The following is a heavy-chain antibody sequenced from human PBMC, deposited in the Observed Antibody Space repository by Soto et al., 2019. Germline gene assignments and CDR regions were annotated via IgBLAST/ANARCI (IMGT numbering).Heavy chain of an antibody. J-gene: IGHJ4*02. D-gene: IGHD2-8*01. V-gene: IGHV1-18*01. CDR2: TSAYNGNT. CDR3: ARDNVGYCTNGVCYRADDY. Sequence: ASVKVSCKASGYTFTSYGISWVRQAPGQGLEWMGWTSAYNGNTNYAQKLQGRVTMTTDTSTSTAYMELRSLRSDDTAVYYCARDNVGYCTNGVCYRADDYWGQGTLVTVSS. CDR1: GYTFTSYG.